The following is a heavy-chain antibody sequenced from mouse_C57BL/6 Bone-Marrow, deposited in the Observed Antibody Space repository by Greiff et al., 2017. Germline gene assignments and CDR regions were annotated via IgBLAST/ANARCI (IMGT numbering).Heavy chain of an antibody. J-gene: IGHJ3*01. V-gene: IGHV1-4*01. D-gene: IGHD1-1*01. CDR1: GYTFTSYT. CDR2: INPSSGYT. Sequence: QVQLQQSGAELARPGASVKMSCKASGYTFTSYTMHWVKQRPGQGLEWIGYINPSSGYTKYNQKFKDKATLTADKSSSTAYMQLSSLTSEDSAVYYCARSLYYYGGSSWFAYWGQGTLVTVSA. CDR3: ARSLYYYGGSSWFAY.